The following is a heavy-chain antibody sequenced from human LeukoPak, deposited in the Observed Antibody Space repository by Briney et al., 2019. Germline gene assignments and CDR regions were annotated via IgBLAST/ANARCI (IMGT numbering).Heavy chain of an antibody. Sequence: SETLSLTCAVSGGSISSGGYSWSWIRQPPGKGLEWIGYIYHSGGTYYNPSLKSRVTISVDRSKNQFSLKLSSVTAADTAVYYCARGGSWFGELSYWGQGTLVTVPS. CDR2: IYHSGGT. V-gene: IGHV4-30-2*01. CDR3: ARGGSWFGELSY. CDR1: GGSISSGGYS. J-gene: IGHJ4*02. D-gene: IGHD3-10*01.